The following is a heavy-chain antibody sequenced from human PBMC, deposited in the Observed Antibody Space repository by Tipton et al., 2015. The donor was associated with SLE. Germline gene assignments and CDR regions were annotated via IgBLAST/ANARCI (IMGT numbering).Heavy chain of an antibody. CDR2: ISSSSSTI. J-gene: IGHJ6*02. V-gene: IGHV3-48*01. Sequence: SLRLSCAASGFTFSSYSMNWVRQAPGKGLEWVSYISSSSSTIYYADSVKGRFTISRDNAKNSLYLQMNSLRAEDTAVYYCAKGGSSWGYYYGMDVWGQGTTVTVSS. D-gene: IGHD6-13*01. CDR3: AKGGSSWGYYYGMDV. CDR1: GFTFSSYS.